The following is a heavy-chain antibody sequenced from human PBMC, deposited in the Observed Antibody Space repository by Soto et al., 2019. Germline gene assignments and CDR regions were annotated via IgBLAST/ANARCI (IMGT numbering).Heavy chain of an antibody. D-gene: IGHD5-18*01. CDR3: AKDQGYTFGYDY. CDR2: ISYDGRTQ. J-gene: IGHJ4*02. CDR1: GFTFSTFG. Sequence: GGSLRLSCTVSGFTFSTFGMHWVRQAPGGGLEWVALISYDGRTQYYAVSVKGRFSISRDNSKDTLFLQMNSLRAEDTAVYYCAKDQGYTFGYDYWGQGTLVTVSS. V-gene: IGHV3-30*18.